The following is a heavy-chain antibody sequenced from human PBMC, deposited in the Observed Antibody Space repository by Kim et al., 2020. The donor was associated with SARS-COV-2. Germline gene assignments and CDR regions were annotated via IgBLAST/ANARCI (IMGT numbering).Heavy chain of an antibody. CDR1: GFTFSGAW. V-gene: IGHV3-15*01. CDR2: IKGKTDGGTI. D-gene: IGHD2-8*02. J-gene: IGHJ4*02. Sequence: VGSLRLSCAASGFTFSGAWMSWVRQAPGKWLEWVGRIKGKTDGGTIDYAAPVKGRFTISRDDSKNTLYLQMNSLKTEDTTVYYCSTVLGRYCTGGVCYSFDYWGQGTLVTVSS. CDR3: STVLGRYCTGGVCYSFDY.